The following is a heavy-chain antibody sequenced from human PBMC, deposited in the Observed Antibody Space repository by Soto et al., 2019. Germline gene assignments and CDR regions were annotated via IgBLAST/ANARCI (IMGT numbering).Heavy chain of an antibody. D-gene: IGHD3-10*01. V-gene: IGHV1-18*01. CDR2: IFVSKGST. J-gene: IGHJ3*02. CDR1: GFTFSTYG. Sequence: QVLLVQSGAEVKKPGASVRVSCKASGFTFSTYGISWVRQAPGQGLEWMGRIFVSKGSTHYAQNYQGTLTMTTERSTSIAYMELRSLRSDDTAVYYCASHSFTMVRGIIGSPVDIWGQGTMITVSS. CDR3: ASHSFTMVRGIIGSPVDI.